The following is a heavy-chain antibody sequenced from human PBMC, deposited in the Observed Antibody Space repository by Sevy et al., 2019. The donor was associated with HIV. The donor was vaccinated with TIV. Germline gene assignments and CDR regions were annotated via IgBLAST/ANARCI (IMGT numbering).Heavy chain of an antibody. CDR1: GYTLTKLS. V-gene: IGHV1-24*01. Sequence: ASVKVSCKVSGYTLTKLSIHWVRQAPGKGLEWMGNSDPQHGETIYAQNFQGRVTMTEDTSTDTAFMKLSSLTSEDTALYYCAIVGLRYFSGSSVYQGDWFDPWGQGTLVTVSS. CDR2: SDPQHGET. CDR3: AIVGLRYFSGSSVYQGDWFDP. D-gene: IGHD2-15*01. J-gene: IGHJ5*02.